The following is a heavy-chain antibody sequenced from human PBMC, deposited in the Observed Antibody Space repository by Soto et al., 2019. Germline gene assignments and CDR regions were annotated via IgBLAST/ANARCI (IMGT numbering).Heavy chain of an antibody. CDR2: INHSGST. J-gene: IGHJ6*02. CDR1: GGSFSGYY. CDR3: ARVTGRYYYGMDG. V-gene: IGHV4-34*01. Sequence: QVQLQQWGAGLLKPSETLSLTCAVYGGSFSGYYWSWIRQPPGKGLEWIGEINHSGSTNYNPSLKSRVTISVDTSKNQFSLKLSSVAAADTAVYYCARVTGRYYYGMDGWGQGPTVNVSS.